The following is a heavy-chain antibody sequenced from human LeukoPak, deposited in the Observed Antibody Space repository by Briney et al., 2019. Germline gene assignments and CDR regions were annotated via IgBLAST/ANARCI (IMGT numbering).Heavy chain of an antibody. CDR1: GYTFTSYD. V-gene: IGHV1-8*01. J-gene: IGHJ4*02. D-gene: IGHD6-6*01. CDR3: ASGSSL. Sequence: ASVKVSCKASGYTFTSYDINWVRQATGQGLEWMGWKNPKSGNTGYGQNFQGRVTMTRYTSISIAYMELSSLTSEDTAVYYCASGSSLWGQGTLVIVSS. CDR2: KNPKSGNT.